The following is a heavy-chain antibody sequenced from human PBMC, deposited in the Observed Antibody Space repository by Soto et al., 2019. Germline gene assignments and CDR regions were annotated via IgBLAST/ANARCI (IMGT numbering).Heavy chain of an antibody. J-gene: IGHJ3*01. V-gene: IGHV5-10-1*01. CDR3: ARPASGGSRDAFDV. CDR1: GCKCTTFW. Sequence: LXESLKISCKASGCKCTTFWLNWVRQTPGKGLEWLGRIDPTDSFTNYSPPFEGHVTISVDRSISTAYLQWNSLQASDTAIYYCARPASGGSRDAFDVWGQGTTVTVSS. CDR2: IDPTDSFT. D-gene: IGHD2-15*01.